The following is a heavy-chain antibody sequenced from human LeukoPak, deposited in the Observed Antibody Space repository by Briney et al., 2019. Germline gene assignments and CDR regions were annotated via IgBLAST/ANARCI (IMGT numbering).Heavy chain of an antibody. CDR2: INPNSGGT. V-gene: IGHV1-2*02. Sequence: ASVKVSCKASGYTFTGYYMHWVRQAPGQGLEWMGWINPNSGGTNYAQKFQGRVTMTRDTSISTAYMELSRLRSDDTAVYYCARDLNPDYGDYVYWGQGTLVTVSS. D-gene: IGHD4-17*01. CDR3: ARDLNPDYGDYVY. J-gene: IGHJ4*02. CDR1: GYTFTGYY.